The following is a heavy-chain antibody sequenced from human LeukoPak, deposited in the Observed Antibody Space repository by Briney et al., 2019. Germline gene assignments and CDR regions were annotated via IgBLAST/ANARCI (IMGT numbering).Heavy chain of an antibody. CDR2: ISQDGSKR. CDR3: VREPGPGYFDY. CDR1: GLTFSSHP. Sequence: GRSLRLSCAASGLTFSSHPMHWVRQALGKGLEWVAVISQDGSKRHYTDSVKGRFTISRDNSRSTLYLQVNTLRTEDTAVYYCVREPGPGYFDYWGQGTLVTVSS. V-gene: IGHV3-30-3*01. D-gene: IGHD6-13*01. J-gene: IGHJ4*02.